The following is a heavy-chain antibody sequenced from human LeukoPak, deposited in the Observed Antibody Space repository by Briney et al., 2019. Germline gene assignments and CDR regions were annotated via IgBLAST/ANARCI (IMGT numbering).Heavy chain of an antibody. CDR2: INSDGSST. D-gene: IGHD5-18*01. V-gene: IGHV3-74*01. CDR3: ASGPSLAMAPWYYYSMDV. CDR1: GFTFSSYW. Sequence: GGSLRLSCAASGFTFSSYWMHWVRQAPGKGLVWVSRINSDGSSTSYADSVKGRFTISRDNAKNTLYLQMNSLRAEDTAVYYCASGPSLAMAPWYYYSMDVWGQGTTVTVSS. J-gene: IGHJ6*02.